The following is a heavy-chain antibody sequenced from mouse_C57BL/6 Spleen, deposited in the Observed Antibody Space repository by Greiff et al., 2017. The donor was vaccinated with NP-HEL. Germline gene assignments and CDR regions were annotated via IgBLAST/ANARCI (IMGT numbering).Heavy chain of an antibody. Sequence: VQLQQPGAELVKPGASVKLSCKASGYTFTSYWMQWVKQRPGQGLEWIGEIDPSDSYTNYNQKFKGKATLTVDTSSSTAYMQLSSLTSEDSAVYYCARRDSSGCFDYWGQGTTLTVSS. CDR2: IDPSDSYT. J-gene: IGHJ2*01. V-gene: IGHV1-50*01. D-gene: IGHD3-2*02. CDR1: GYTFTSYW. CDR3: ARRDSSGCFDY.